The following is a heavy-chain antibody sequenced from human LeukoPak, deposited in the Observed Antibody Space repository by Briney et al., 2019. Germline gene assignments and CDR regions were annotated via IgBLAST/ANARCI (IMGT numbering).Heavy chain of an antibody. CDR2: IKYDASEK. CDR1: GFSFSTYW. Sequence: PGGSLRLSCAASGFSFSTYWMSWVRQAPGQGLEWVASIKYDASEKHYVDSVKGRFTISRDDGKNSLYLQMNSLRAEDTAVYYCARELFSYYYDSSGYFDYWGQGTLVTVSS. V-gene: IGHV3-7*01. CDR3: ARELFSYYYDSSGYFDY. J-gene: IGHJ4*02. D-gene: IGHD3-22*01.